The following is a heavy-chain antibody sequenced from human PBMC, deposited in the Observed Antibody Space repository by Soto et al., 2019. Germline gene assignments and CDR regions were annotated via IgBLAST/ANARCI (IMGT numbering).Heavy chain of an antibody. D-gene: IGHD6-19*01. Sequence: GASVKVSCKASGYTFTSYYMHWVRQAPGQGLEWMGIINPSGGSTSYAQKFKGRVTMTRDTSTSTVYMELSSLRSEDTAVYSCARCSEGGWYSGYWGQGTLVTVSS. CDR2: INPSGGST. CDR1: GYTFTSYY. J-gene: IGHJ4*02. V-gene: IGHV1-46*03. CDR3: ARCSEGGWYSGY.